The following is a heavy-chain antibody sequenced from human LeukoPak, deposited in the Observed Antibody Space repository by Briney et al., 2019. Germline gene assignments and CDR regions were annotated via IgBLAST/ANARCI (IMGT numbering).Heavy chain of an antibody. V-gene: IGHV4-34*01. CDR1: GGSFSGYY. J-gene: IGHJ3*02. D-gene: IGHD6-6*01. CDR2: INHRGST. CDR3: ARGRGVAARPNDAFDI. Sequence: PSETLSLTCAVYGGSFSGYYWSWIRQPPGKGLEWIGEINHRGSTNYNPSLKSRVTISVDTSKNQFSLKLSSVTAADTAVYYCARGRGVAARPNDAFDIWSQGTMVTVSS.